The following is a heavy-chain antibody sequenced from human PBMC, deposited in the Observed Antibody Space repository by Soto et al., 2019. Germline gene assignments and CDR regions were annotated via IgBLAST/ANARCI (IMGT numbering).Heavy chain of an antibody. CDR3: ARGEMAPSMTYNAFDI. CDR1: GGTFSSYA. V-gene: IGHV1-69*12. CDR2: IIPIFGTA. Sequence: QVQLVQSGAEVKKPGSSVKVSCKASGGTFSSYAISWVRQAPGQGLEWMGGIIPIFGTANYAQKFQGRVTITADESTSTAYMELSSLRSEDTAVYYCARGEMAPSMTYNAFDIWGQGTMVTVSS. D-gene: IGHD3-10*01. J-gene: IGHJ3*02.